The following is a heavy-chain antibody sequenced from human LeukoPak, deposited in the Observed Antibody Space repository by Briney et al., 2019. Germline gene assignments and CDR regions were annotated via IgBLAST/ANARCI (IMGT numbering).Heavy chain of an antibody. V-gene: IGHV4-61*02. CDR2: IYNSGSS. D-gene: IGHD5-18*01. J-gene: IGHJ4*02. CDR1: GGSISSGSYY. CDR3: ASLGYSYGSTFDY. Sequence: SETLSLTCTVPGGSISSGSYYWSWIRQPAGKGLEWIGRIYNSGSSNHNPSLNSRVSMSVDMSKNQFSLKLRSVTAADTAVYFCASLGYSYGSTFDYWGQGTLVTVSS.